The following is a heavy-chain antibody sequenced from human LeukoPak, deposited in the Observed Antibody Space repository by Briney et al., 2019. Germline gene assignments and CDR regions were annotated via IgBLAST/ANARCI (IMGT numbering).Heavy chain of an antibody. CDR3: ARGRGWFGELTLGY. D-gene: IGHD3-10*01. V-gene: IGHV4-34*01. CDR1: GGSFSGYY. CDR2: ISHSGST. J-gene: IGHJ4*02. Sequence: SETLSLTCAVYGGSFSGYYWSWIRQPPGKGLEWIGEISHSGSTNYNPSLKSRVTISVDTSKNQFSLKLSSVTAADTAVYYCARGRGWFGELTLGYWGQGTLVTVSS.